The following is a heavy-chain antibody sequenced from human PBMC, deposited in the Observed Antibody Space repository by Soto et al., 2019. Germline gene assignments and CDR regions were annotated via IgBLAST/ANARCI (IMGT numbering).Heavy chain of an antibody. CDR2: IYSGGST. Sequence: EVQLVGSGGDLVQPGGSLRLSCAASGFTVSSNYMNWVRQAPGKGLEWVSVIYSGGSTYYADSVKGRFTISRDNSKNTLYLQMNSLRAEDTAVYYCARGFSAWYFDYWGQGTLVTVSS. D-gene: IGHD6-19*01. CDR3: ARGFSAWYFDY. V-gene: IGHV3-66*01. J-gene: IGHJ4*02. CDR1: GFTVSSNY.